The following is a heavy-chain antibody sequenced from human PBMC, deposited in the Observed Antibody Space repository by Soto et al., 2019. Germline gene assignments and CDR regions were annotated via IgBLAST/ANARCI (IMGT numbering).Heavy chain of an antibody. CDR1: GYSISSGYY. CDR2: IYHSGST. Sequence: KPSETLSLTCAVSGYSISSGYYWGWIRQPPGKGLEWIGSIYHSGSTYYNPSLKSRVTISVDTSKNQFSLKLSSVTAADTAVYYCARDSRKLPRVGMLTVFDYWGQGTLVTVSS. D-gene: IGHD2-8*01. J-gene: IGHJ4*02. V-gene: IGHV4-38-2*02. CDR3: ARDSRKLPRVGMLTVFDY.